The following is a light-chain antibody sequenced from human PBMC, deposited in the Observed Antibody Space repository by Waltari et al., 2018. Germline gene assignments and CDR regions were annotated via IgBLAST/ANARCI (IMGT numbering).Light chain of an antibody. Sequence: QSALTQPPSASGSPGQSVTISCTGTSSDVGGYNYVPWYQHHPGKAPKLMISVVNKRPSGVPDRFSGSKSGNTASLTVSGLQADDEADYYCTSYAGSHNWVFGGGTKLTVL. CDR3: TSYAGSHNWV. CDR2: VVN. J-gene: IGLJ2*01. CDR1: SSDVGGYNY. V-gene: IGLV2-8*01.